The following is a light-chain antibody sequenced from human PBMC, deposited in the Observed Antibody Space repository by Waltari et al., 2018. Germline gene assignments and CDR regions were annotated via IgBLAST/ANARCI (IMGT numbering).Light chain of an antibody. CDR1: QSISRY. CDR3: QQYSASPLT. CDR2: DAS. Sequence: AILITQSPSSLSASTGDRVTITCRASQSISRYLAWYQQEPGRAPKLLIYDASTLQSGVPARFSGSGSGTDFTLTINYLQSEDFATYYCQQYSASPLTFGGGTKVEIK. V-gene: IGKV1-8*01. J-gene: IGKJ4*01.